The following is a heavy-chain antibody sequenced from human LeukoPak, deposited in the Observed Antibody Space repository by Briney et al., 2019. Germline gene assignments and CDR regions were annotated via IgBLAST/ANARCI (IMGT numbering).Heavy chain of an antibody. Sequence: ASVKVSCKASGYTCTSSGFSWVRHAPRQGLEWMGWISAYNGNTNYDKQLQGRVTMTPVTSTSTAYMERRSLRADDTAVYYCARWPGALLSWYMDVWGKGTPVTVSS. V-gene: IGHV1-18*01. CDR3: ARWPGALLSWYMDV. J-gene: IGHJ6*03. D-gene: IGHD3-16*01. CDR1: GYTCTSSG. CDR2: ISAYNGNT.